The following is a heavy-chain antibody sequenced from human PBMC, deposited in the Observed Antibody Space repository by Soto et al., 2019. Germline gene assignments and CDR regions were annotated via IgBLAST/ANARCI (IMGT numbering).Heavy chain of an antibody. CDR3: ARIWATIAARPGWFDP. Sequence: QLQLQESGPGLVKPSETLSLTCTVSGGSISSSSYYWGWIRQPPGKGLEWIGSIYYSGSTYYNPSLKGRVTISVDTSKNQFSLKLSSVTAADTAVYYCARIWATIAARPGWFDPWGQGTLVTVSS. V-gene: IGHV4-39*01. CDR1: GGSISSSSYY. D-gene: IGHD6-6*01. J-gene: IGHJ5*02. CDR2: IYYSGST.